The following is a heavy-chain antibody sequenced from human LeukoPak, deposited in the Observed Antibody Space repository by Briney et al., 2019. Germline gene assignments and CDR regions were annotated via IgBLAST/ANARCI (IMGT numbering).Heavy chain of an antibody. V-gene: IGHV3-30-3*01. D-gene: IGHD5-24*01. J-gene: IGHJ4*02. CDR3: ARDHWGRWLQSIDY. CDR1: GFTFSSYA. CDR2: ISYDGSNK. Sequence: GRSLRLSCAAFGFTFSSYAMHWVRQAPGKGLEWVAVISYDGSNKYYADSVKGRFTISRDNSKNTLYLQMNSLRAEDTAVYYCARDHWGRWLQSIDYWGQGTLVTVSS.